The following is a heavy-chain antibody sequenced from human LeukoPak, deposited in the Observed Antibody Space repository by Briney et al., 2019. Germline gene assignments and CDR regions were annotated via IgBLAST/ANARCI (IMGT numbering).Heavy chain of an antibody. CDR3: ARDLDGGNSFDY. J-gene: IGHJ4*02. CDR2: ISAYNGNT. CDR1: GYTFTSYG. V-gene: IGHV1-18*01. Sequence: APVKVSCKASGYTFTSYGISWVRQAPGQGLEWMGWISAYNGNTNYAQKLQGRVTMTTDTSTSTAYMELRSLRSDDTAVYYCARDLDGGNSFDYWGQGTLVTVSS. D-gene: IGHD4-23*01.